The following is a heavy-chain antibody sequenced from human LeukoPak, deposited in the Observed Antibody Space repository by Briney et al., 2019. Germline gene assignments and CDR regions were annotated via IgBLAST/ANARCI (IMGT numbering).Heavy chain of an antibody. J-gene: IGHJ4*02. CDR3: ARADSSSWYYFDY. CDR2: IYTSGST. CDR1: GGSISSYY. D-gene: IGHD6-13*01. V-gene: IGHV4-4*07. Sequence: SETLSLTCTVSGGSISSYYWSRIRQPAGKGLEWIGRIYTSGSTNYNPSLKSRVTMSVDTSKNQFSLNLNSVTAADTAVYYCARADSSSWYYFDYWGQGTLVTVSS.